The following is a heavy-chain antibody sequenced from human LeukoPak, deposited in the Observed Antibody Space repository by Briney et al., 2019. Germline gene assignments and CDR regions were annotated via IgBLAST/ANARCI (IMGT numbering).Heavy chain of an antibody. J-gene: IGHJ4*02. Sequence: GGSLRLSCAASGFTFSSYSMNWVRQAPGKGLEWVSSISSSSSYIYYADSVTGRFTISRDNAKNSLYLQMNSLRAEDTAVYYCARGLEYSSSSIDYWGQGTLVTVSS. D-gene: IGHD6-6*01. V-gene: IGHV3-21*01. CDR1: GFTFSSYS. CDR2: ISSSSSYI. CDR3: ARGLEYSSSSIDY.